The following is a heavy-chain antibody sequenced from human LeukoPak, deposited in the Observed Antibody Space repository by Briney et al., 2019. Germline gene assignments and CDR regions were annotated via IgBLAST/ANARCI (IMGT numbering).Heavy chain of an antibody. CDR1: GFIFSSYW. CDR2: IEQDGTE. Sequence: GGSLRLSCAASGFIFSSYWMSWVRQAPGKGLEWGANIEQDGTEKYVDSVKGRFTISGDNAKNSLYLQMNSLRAEDTAVYYCARDPFWSGYFDFDYWGQGTLVTVS. J-gene: IGHJ4*02. CDR3: ARDPFWSGYFDFDY. V-gene: IGHV3-7*01. D-gene: IGHD3-3*01.